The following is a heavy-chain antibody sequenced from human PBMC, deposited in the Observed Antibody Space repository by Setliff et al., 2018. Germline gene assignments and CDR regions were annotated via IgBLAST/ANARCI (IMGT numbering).Heavy chain of an antibody. J-gene: IGHJ6*02. Sequence: PSVKVSCKASGYTFTSYAMHWVRQAPGQRLEWMGWINAGNGNTKYSQKFQGRVTITRDTSASTAYMELSSLRSEDTAVYYCAIDGSGSYLYYYYGMDVWGQGTTVTVSS. CDR3: AIDGSGSYLYYYYGMDV. CDR1: GYTFTSYA. CDR2: INAGNGNT. V-gene: IGHV1-3*01. D-gene: IGHD3-10*01.